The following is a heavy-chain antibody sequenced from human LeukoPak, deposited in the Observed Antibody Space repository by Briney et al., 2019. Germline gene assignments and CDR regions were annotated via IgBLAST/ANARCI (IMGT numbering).Heavy chain of an antibody. J-gene: IGHJ3*02. Sequence: SETLSLTCAVYGGSFSGYYWNWIRQPPGRGLEWIGEINHRGSTNNNPSLKSRVTISVDTSKNQFSLKLSSVTAADTAVYYCARFSLGYYAFDIWGQGTMVTVSS. CDR2: INHRGST. CDR3: ARFSLGYYAFDI. V-gene: IGHV4-34*01. CDR1: GGSFSGYY. D-gene: IGHD3-22*01.